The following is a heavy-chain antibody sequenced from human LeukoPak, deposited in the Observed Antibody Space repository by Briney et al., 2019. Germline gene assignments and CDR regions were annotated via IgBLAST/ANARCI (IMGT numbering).Heavy chain of an antibody. Sequence: ASVKVSCKASGYTFTTYAMHWVRQAPGQRLEWMGWINAGNGNTKYSQKFQGRVTITKDTSASTAYMELSSLRSEDTAVYYCARAFWYSSGRYYFDYWGQGTLVTVSS. V-gene: IGHV1-3*01. J-gene: IGHJ4*02. D-gene: IGHD6-19*01. CDR3: ARAFWYSSGRYYFDY. CDR2: INAGNGNT. CDR1: GYTFTTYA.